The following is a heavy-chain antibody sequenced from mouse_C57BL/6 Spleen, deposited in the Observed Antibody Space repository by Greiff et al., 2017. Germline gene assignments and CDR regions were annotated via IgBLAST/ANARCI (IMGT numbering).Heavy chain of an antibody. CDR2: ISSGSSTI. CDR3: ARTLTGYAMDY. D-gene: IGHD4-1*01. V-gene: IGHV5-17*01. J-gene: IGHJ4*01. Sequence: EVMLVESGGGLVKPGGSLKLSCAASGFTFSDYGMHWVRQAPEKGLEWVAYISSGSSTIYYADTVKGRFTISRDNAKNTLFLQMTSLRSEDTAMYYCARTLTGYAMDYWGQGTSVTVSS. CDR1: GFTFSDYG.